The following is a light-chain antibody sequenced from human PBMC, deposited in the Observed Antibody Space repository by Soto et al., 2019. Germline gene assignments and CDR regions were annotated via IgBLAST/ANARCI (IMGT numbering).Light chain of an antibody. V-gene: IGKV3-15*01. J-gene: IGKJ1*01. CDR3: QQCDNWPPGT. CDR2: GAS. CDR1: QSVSSN. Sequence: ETVMTQSPATLSVSPGERATLSCRASQSVSSNLAWYQQRPGQAPRLLIYGASFRATGIPASFSGSGSGTEFTLTISSLQSEDVAVYYCQQCDNWPPGTFGQGTKVEIK.